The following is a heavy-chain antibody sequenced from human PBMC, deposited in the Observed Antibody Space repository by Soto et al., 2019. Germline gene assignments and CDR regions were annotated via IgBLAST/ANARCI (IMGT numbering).Heavy chain of an antibody. Sequence: GGSLRLSCAASGFTFSSYGMHWVRQAPGKGLEWVAVISYDGSNKYYADSVKGRFTISRDNSKNTLYLQMNSLRAEDTAVYYCAKDLVPFITGTTSYWCQGTLVTVSS. CDR1: GFTFSSYG. CDR3: AKDLVPFITGTTSY. J-gene: IGHJ4*02. CDR2: ISYDGSNK. V-gene: IGHV3-30*18. D-gene: IGHD1-7*01.